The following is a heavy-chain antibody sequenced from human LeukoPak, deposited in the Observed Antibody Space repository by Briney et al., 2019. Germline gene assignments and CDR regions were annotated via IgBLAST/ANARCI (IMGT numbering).Heavy chain of an antibody. CDR1: GFSFSSCSMY. Sequence: PSETLSLTCTVSGFSFSSCSMYWGCLRPPPGKGLEWSVSIYYSGSTYYNPSLKSRVTISVDTSKNQFSLKLSSVTAADTAVYYCARRRSSWYGNEYFQHWGQGTLVTVSS. J-gene: IGHJ1*01. CDR3: ARRRSSWYGNEYFQH. CDR2: IYYSGST. V-gene: IGHV4-39*01. D-gene: IGHD6-13*01.